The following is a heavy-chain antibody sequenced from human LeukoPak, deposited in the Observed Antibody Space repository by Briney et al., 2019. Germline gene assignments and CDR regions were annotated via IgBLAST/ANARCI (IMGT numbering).Heavy chain of an antibody. D-gene: IGHD2-15*01. CDR3: ANGDCRGGRCSSGAY. Sequence: PGGSLTLSCAASGSNFRNYGMHWVRQAPGKGLEWVAYTRDDGSKNWYGDSVKGRFTISRDNSKSTLYLQMNSLRGEDTAVYYCANGDCRGGRCSSGAYWGQGTLVTVSS. V-gene: IGHV3-30*02. CDR2: TRDDGSKN. CDR1: GSNFRNYG. J-gene: IGHJ4*02.